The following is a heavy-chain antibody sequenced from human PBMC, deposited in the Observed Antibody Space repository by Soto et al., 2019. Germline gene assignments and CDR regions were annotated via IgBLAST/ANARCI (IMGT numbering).Heavy chain of an antibody. V-gene: IGHV4-4*02. Sequence: QVQLQESGPGLVKPSGTLSLACVVSGGSITSSHWWSWVRQTPGKGLEWIGEIFHIGHTNYNPSLKDLVTISLDQSKNQFSLKMTSMTAVDTGVFYCARREYGMVVWGQGTTVTVSS. CDR3: ARREYGMVV. J-gene: IGHJ6*02. CDR2: IFHIGHT. CDR1: GGSITSSHW.